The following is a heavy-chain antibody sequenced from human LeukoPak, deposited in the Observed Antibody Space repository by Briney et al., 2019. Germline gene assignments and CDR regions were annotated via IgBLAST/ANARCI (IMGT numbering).Heavy chain of an antibody. D-gene: IGHD3-9*01. Sequence: PPGGSLRLSCAASGFTFSSYSMNWVRQAPGKGLEWVSYISSSSSTIYYADSVKGRFTISRDNAKNSLYLQMNSLRDEDTAVYYCSRIFYHGSTGYYPDHWGQGTLVTVSS. J-gene: IGHJ4*02. CDR2: ISSSSSTI. CDR3: SRIFYHGSTGYYPDH. V-gene: IGHV3-48*02. CDR1: GFTFSSYS.